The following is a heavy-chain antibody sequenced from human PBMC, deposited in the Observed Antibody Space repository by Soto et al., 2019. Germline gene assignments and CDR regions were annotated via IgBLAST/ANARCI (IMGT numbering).Heavy chain of an antibody. V-gene: IGHV1-2*02. CDR1: GDSFSGYY. J-gene: IGHJ4*02. CDR2: IYPNTETT. D-gene: IGHD6-25*01. Sequence: GASVKVSCKASGDSFSGYYIQWVRQAPGQGPEWLGWIYPNTETTDSSKKFQGRVTMTSDMSTRTFYMELRDLRSDDTAVDYSLSLQTSGWPGAHWGQGTGVPVAS. CDR3: LSLQTSGWPGAH.